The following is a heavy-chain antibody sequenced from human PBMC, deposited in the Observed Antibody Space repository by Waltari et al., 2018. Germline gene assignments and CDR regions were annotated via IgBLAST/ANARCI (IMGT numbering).Heavy chain of an antibody. CDR2: IYSSGST. CDR1: GGSIRTYY. V-gene: IGHV4-59*01. Sequence: QVQLQESGPGLVKHSETLSLTCTVSGGSIRTYYWSWIRQSPGKGLEWIGSIYSSGSTNYSPSLKSRVTMSVDTSNNQFSLTLSSVTTADTAVYYCARGSGTYLYYWGQGTLVTVSS. D-gene: IGHD1-26*01. J-gene: IGHJ4*02. CDR3: ARGSGTYLYY.